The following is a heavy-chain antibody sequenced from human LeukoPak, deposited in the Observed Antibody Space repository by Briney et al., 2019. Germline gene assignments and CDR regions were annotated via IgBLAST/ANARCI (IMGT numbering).Heavy chain of an antibody. CDR3: AKGSSIAARPDSYYYYMDV. V-gene: IGHV1-69*05. J-gene: IGHJ6*03. Sequence: ASVKVSCKVSGYTLTELSMHWVRQAPGKGLEWMGGIIPIFGTANYAQKFQGRVTITTDESTGTAYMELSSLRSEDTAVYYCAKGSSIAARPDSYYYYMDVWGKGTTVTVSS. CDR2: IIPIFGTA. CDR1: GYTLTELS. D-gene: IGHD6-6*01.